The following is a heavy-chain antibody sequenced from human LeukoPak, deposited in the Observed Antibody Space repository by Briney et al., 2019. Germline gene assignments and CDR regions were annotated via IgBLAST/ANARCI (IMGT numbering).Heavy chain of an antibody. J-gene: IGHJ6*04. V-gene: IGHV1-2*02. Sequence: GASVKVSCKASGYTFTDYYMHWVRQAPGQGLEWMGWINPNSGDTNYAQKFQGRVTMTGDTSITTAYMELSRLRSDDTAVYYCARDNREVRGGDCFDVWGKGTTVTVSS. CDR3: ARDNREVRGGDCFDV. D-gene: IGHD2-21*02. CDR2: INPNSGDT. CDR1: GYTFTDYY.